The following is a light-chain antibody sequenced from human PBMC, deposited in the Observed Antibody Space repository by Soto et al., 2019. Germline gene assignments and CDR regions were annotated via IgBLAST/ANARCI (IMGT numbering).Light chain of an antibody. CDR1: ASSIGTNT. CDR2: GDN. Sequence: QSVLTQPPSASWTPGQRVTISCSGSASSIGTNTVNWYRQLPGTAPKLLIYGDNQRPSGVPDRFSGSKSGTSASLAISGLQSEDEAEYYCAAWDGRLNNVLFGGGTKVTVL. V-gene: IGLV1-44*01. CDR3: AAWDGRLNNVL. J-gene: IGLJ2*01.